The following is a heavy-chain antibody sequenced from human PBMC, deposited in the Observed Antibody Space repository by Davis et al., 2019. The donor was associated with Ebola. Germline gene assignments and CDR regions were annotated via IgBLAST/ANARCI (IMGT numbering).Heavy chain of an antibody. CDR3: ARNHSGIPFDL. V-gene: IGHV4-39*07. D-gene: IGHD1-14*01. CDR2: IYYSGST. J-gene: IGHJ5*02. Sequence: PSETLSLTCIVSGASISGSSDYWGWIRQTPGKGLKWIASIYYSGSTHYNPSLKSRVTISVDTSTNQFSLKVASVTAADTAVYYCARNHSGIPFDLWGQGTLVTVSS. CDR1: GASISGSSDY.